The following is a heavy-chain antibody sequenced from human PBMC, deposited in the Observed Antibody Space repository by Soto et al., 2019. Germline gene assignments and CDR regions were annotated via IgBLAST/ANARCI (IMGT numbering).Heavy chain of an antibody. V-gene: IGHV3-23*01. CDR1: GFTFSSYA. CDR2: ISGSGGST. Sequence: GGSLRLSCAASGFTFSSYAMSWVRQAPGKGLEWVSAISGSGGSTYYADSVKGRFTISRDNSKNTLYLQMNSLRAEDTAVYYCAKDLLWGPGAVAGISHYWGQGTLVTVSS. J-gene: IGHJ4*02. CDR3: AKDLLWGPGAVAGISHY. D-gene: IGHD6-19*01.